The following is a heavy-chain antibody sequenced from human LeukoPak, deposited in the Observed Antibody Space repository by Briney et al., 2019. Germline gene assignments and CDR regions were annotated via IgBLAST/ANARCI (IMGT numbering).Heavy chain of an antibody. J-gene: IGHJ6*02. V-gene: IGHV3-33*06. CDR3: AKEKRGYYDSSGYSYYYYYGMDV. D-gene: IGHD3-22*01. CDR1: GFAFSTQG. CDR2: IWHDGNNK. Sequence: GGSLRLSCATSGFAFSTQGMHWVRQAPGKGLEWVAAIWHDGNNKYYVDSVKGRFTISRDNSKNTLYLQMNSLRAEDTAVYYCAKEKRGYYDSSGYSYYYYYGMDVWGQGTTVTVSS.